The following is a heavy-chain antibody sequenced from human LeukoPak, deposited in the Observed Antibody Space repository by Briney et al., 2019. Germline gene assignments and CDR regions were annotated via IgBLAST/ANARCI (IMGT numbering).Heavy chain of an antibody. Sequence: SVKVSCKASGGTFSSYAISWVRQAPEQGLEWMGRIIPILGIANYAQKFQGRVTITADKSTSTAYMELSSLRSEDTAVYYCARDGFNYYDSSGYYRSPYFDYWGQGTLVTVSS. D-gene: IGHD3-22*01. CDR1: GGTFSSYA. J-gene: IGHJ4*02. CDR3: ARDGFNYYDSSGYYRSPYFDY. CDR2: IIPILGIA. V-gene: IGHV1-69*04.